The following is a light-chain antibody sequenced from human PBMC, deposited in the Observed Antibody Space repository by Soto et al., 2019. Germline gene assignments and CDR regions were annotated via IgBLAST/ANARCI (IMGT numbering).Light chain of an antibody. CDR1: SSDVGGYNY. V-gene: IGLV2-8*01. CDR2: EVS. CDR3: SSYAGSNLWV. J-gene: IGLJ3*02. Sequence: QSALTQPPSASGSPGQSVTISCTGTSSDVGGYNYLSWYQQHPGKAPKLMIYEVSKRPSGVPDRFSGSKSGNTASLTVSGLQAEDEADYYCSSYAGSNLWVFGGGTQLTVL.